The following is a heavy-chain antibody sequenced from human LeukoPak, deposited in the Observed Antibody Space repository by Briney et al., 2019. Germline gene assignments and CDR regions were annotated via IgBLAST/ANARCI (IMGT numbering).Heavy chain of an antibody. CDR3: AKDALISFRGAWSQSDY. CDR2: SSGSGATT. D-gene: IGHD2-8*01. J-gene: IGHJ4*02. V-gene: IGHV3-23*01. Sequence: GGSLRLSCVASGFTFSSYAMSWVRQAPGKGLEWVSTSSGSGATTYYADSVKGRFTISRDNSKNTLFLQMNSLRAEDTPVYYCAKDALISFRGAWSQSDYWGQGTLVTVSS. CDR1: GFTFSSYA.